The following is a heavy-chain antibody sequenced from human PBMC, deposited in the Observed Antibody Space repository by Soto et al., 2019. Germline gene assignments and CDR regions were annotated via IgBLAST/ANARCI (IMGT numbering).Heavy chain of an antibody. D-gene: IGHD3-16*01. CDR1: GGSMSSHY. CDR3: ARADPDASVGF. CDR2: ISYSGSS. V-gene: IGHV4-59*11. Sequence: SETLSLTYTVSGGSMSSHYWTWLRQPPGKGLEWIGYISYSGSSYYNPSLKSRVTISADTSRNQFSLRLTSVIAADTAVYFCARADPDASVGFWGQGTLVTVSS. J-gene: IGHJ4*02.